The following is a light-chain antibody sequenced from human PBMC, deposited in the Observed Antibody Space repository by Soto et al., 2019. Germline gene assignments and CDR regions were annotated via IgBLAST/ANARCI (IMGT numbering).Light chain of an antibody. CDR2: EVS. J-gene: IGLJ2*01. V-gene: IGLV2-14*01. Sequence: QSALTQPASVSGSPGQSITISWTGTRSDVGGYNYVSWYQQHPGKAPKLMIYEVSNRPSGVSNRFSGSKSGNTASLTISGLQAEDEADYYCSSYTSSSNVVFGGGTKVTVL. CDR3: SSYTSSSNVV. CDR1: RSDVGGYNY.